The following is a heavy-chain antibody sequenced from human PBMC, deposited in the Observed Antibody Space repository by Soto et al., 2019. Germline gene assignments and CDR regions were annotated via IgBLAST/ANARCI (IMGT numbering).Heavy chain of an antibody. CDR2: IIPIFGSP. Sequence: QVQLVQSGAEVKKPGSSVKVSCKASGGSVSSDPISWVRQAPGQGLEWMGGIIPIFGSPTYAQRFQGRVTITADESSRTAYLELRSLKSEDTAVYFCAKGEGQWAPPLWGQGTQFTVSS. CDR3: AKGEGQWAPPL. J-gene: IGHJ4*02. CDR1: GGSVSSDP. V-gene: IGHV1-69*01. D-gene: IGHD1-26*01.